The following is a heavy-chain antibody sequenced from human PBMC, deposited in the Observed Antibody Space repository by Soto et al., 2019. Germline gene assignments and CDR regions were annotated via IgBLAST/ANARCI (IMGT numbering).Heavy chain of an antibody. Sequence: PGESLKISCKASGYSFTSYWVAWVRQVPGKGLEWMGIIYPDDSDTRYSPSFQGQVTISADKSISTAYLQWSSLKASDTAMYYCARPGIAAAGPGGMDVWGQGTTVTVSS. D-gene: IGHD6-13*01. J-gene: IGHJ6*02. V-gene: IGHV5-51*01. CDR1: GYSFTSYW. CDR3: ARPGIAAAGPGGMDV. CDR2: IYPDDSDT.